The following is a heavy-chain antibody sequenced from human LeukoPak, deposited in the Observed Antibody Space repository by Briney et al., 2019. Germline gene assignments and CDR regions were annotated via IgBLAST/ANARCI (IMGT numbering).Heavy chain of an antibody. CDR3: ARGHSSGWYYWFDP. CDR1: GFTFSSYS. V-gene: IGHV3-48*04. D-gene: IGHD6-19*01. CDR2: ISSSGSTI. J-gene: IGHJ5*02. Sequence: PGGSLRLSCAASGFTFSSYSMNWVRQAPGKGLEWVSYISSSGSTIYYADSVKGRFTISRDNAKNSLYLQMNSLRAEDTAVYYCARGHSSGWYYWFDPWGQGTLVTVSS.